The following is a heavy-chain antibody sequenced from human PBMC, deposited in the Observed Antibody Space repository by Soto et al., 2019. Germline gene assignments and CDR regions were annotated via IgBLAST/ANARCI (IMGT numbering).Heavy chain of an antibody. J-gene: IGHJ5*02. CDR1: GYNFTSYY. CDR3: ARGRNNWFDP. V-gene: IGHV1-46*03. CDR2: INPSGGST. Sequence: QVQLVQSGAEVKKPGASVKVSCKASGYNFTSYYMHWVRQAPGQGLEWMGIINPSGGSTSYAQKCQGGVTMTRDTSTSTVYMELSSLRSEDTAVYYCARGRNNWFDPWGQGTLVTVSS.